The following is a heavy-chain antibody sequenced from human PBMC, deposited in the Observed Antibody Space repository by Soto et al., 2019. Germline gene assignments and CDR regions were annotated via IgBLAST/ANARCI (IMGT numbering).Heavy chain of an antibody. D-gene: IGHD3-3*01. Sequence: QVQLVESGGGVVQPGGSLRLSCAASGFTFSSYAMHWVRQAPGKGLEWVAVISFDGSNKYYADSVRGRFTISRDNSKTTLRLQLNALRGADTAVYYFSNDFDFWSYDTAAFWGQGALFTLSS. CDR1: GFTFSSYA. CDR2: ISFDGSNK. J-gene: IGHJ4*01. CDR3: SNDFDFWSYDTAAF. V-gene: IGHV3-30*18.